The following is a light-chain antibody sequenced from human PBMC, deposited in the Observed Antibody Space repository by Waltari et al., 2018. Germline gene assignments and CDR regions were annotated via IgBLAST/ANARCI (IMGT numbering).Light chain of an antibody. CDR3: QQYNNWPLA. Sequence: ERVMTQSPATLSVSPGESLTPPCRASQSVVINLAWYQQKPGQAPRLLIYDTSTRATGIPARFSGSGSGTEFTLTISSLQSEDFAVYYCQQYNNWPLAFGQGTRLEIK. CDR1: QSVVIN. V-gene: IGKV3-15*01. CDR2: DTS. J-gene: IGKJ5*01.